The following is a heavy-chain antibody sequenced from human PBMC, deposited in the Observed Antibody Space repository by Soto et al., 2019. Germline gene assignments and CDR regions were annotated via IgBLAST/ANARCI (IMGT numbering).Heavy chain of an antibody. CDR3: ATEPPAYSGYDWGPFDY. CDR2: FDPEDGET. V-gene: IGHV1-24*01. D-gene: IGHD5-12*01. J-gene: IGHJ4*02. CDR1: GYTLTELS. Sequence: ASVKVSCTVSGYTLTELSMHWVRQAPGKGLEWMGGFDPEDGETIYAQKFQGRVTMTEDTSTDTAYMELSSLRSEDTAVYYCATEPPAYSGYDWGPFDYWGQGTLVTVSS.